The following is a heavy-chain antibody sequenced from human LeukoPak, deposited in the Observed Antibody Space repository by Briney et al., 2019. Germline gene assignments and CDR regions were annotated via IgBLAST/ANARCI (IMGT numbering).Heavy chain of an antibody. CDR2: IKEDGRVK. CDR3: ARDDCGSPSCLAY. J-gene: IGHJ4*02. Sequence: GGSLRLSCAASGFTFSSSWMHWVRQAPGKGLEWVANIKEDGRVKQYVDSVKGRFTISRDNGEKSLYLQMNSLRAEDTAVYYCARDDCGSPSCLAYWGQGTLVTVSS. V-gene: IGHV3-7*01. CDR1: GFTFSSSW. D-gene: IGHD2-2*01.